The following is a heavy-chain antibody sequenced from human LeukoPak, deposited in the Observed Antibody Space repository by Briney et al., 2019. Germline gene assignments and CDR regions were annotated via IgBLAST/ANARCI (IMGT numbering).Heavy chain of an antibody. CDR1: GGSVSGCY. CDR2: ISHRGRT. CDR3: ARIPLYFLEPFDY. V-gene: IGHV4-34*01. D-gene: IGHD3-3*01. J-gene: IGHJ4*02. Sequence: SETLSLTCAVYGGSVSGCYWSWIRQPPGKGLEWIGEISHRGRTHYNPSLKGRVTMSVDTSKNQFALEVDSVTAADTAVYYCARIPLYFLEPFDYWGQGILVTVSS.